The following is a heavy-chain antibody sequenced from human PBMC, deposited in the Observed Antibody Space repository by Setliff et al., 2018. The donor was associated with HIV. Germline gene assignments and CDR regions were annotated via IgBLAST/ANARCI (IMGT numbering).Heavy chain of an antibody. V-gene: IGHV3-30*02. Sequence: GGSLRLSCAASGFTFSSYGMHWVRQAPGKGLEWVAFIRSDETNKYYSDSVKGRFTISRDTSKNTLYLQMNSLRAEDTAVYYCAKEGGYYGDYVVDYWGQGTLVTVSS. D-gene: IGHD4-17*01. J-gene: IGHJ4*02. CDR1: GFTFSSYG. CDR3: AKEGGYYGDYVVDY. CDR2: IRSDETNK.